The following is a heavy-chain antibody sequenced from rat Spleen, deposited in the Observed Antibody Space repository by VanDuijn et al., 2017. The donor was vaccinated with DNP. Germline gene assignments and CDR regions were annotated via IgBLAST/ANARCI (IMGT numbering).Heavy chain of an antibody. V-gene: IGHV5-25*01. Sequence: EVQLVESGGGLVQPGRSMKLSCAASGFTFSNSDMAWVRQAPTKGLEWVASISTSGGSTYYRDSVKGRFTISRDNAKSTLYLQMDSLRSEDTATYYCTRGRKQYYYAMDVWGQGTSVTVSS. D-gene: IGHD1-10*01. CDR1: GFTFSNSD. J-gene: IGHJ4*01. CDR3: TRGRKQYYYAMDV. CDR2: ISTSGGST.